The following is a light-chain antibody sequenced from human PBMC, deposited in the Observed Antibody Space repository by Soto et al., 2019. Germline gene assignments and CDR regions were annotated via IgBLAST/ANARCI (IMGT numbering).Light chain of an antibody. CDR1: QSVNSNY. V-gene: IGKV3-20*01. J-gene: IGKJ1*01. CDR2: GAS. Sequence: EIVLTQSPGTLSLSPGERATLSCRASQSVNSNYLGWYQQKPGQAPRLLIYGASSRATGIPDRFSGRGSGTDFTLTINRLEPEDFAVYYCQKYGGSPWTFGQGTKVDIK. CDR3: QKYGGSPWT.